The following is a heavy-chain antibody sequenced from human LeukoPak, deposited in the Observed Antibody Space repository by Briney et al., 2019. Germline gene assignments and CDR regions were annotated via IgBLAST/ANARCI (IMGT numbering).Heavy chain of an antibody. CDR3: ASSGYSSGGGWFDP. Sequence: SETLSLTCTVSGGSISSYYWSWIRQPPGKGLEWIGYLYYSGSTNYNTSLKSRVTISVDTSKNQCSLKLSSVTAADTAVYYCASSGYSSGGGWFDPGGQGTLVTVSS. V-gene: IGHV4-59*08. J-gene: IGHJ5*02. CDR1: GGSISSYY. D-gene: IGHD6-19*01. CDR2: LYYSGST.